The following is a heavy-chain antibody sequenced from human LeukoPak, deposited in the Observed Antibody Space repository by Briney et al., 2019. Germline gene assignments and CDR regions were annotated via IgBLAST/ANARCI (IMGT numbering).Heavy chain of an antibody. CDR3: AKDSSVPYGITN. J-gene: IGHJ4*02. V-gene: IGHV3-33*06. CDR2: IWYDGSNK. Sequence: GGSLRLSCAASGFTFSSYGMHWVRQASGKGLEWVAVIWYDGSNKYYADSVKGRFTISRDNSKNTLFLHMNSLRAEDTAVYFCAKDSSVPYGITNWGQGTLVTVS. D-gene: IGHD4-17*01. CDR1: GFTFSSYG.